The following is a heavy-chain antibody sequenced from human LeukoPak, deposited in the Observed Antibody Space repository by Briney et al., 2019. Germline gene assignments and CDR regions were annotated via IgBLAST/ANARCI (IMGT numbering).Heavy chain of an antibody. D-gene: IGHD1-26*01. Sequence: GKSLRLSCAGSGFTFRSYGMHWVRQAPGKGLEWVAIISYDGSNKYSADSVKGRFTISRDNSQNILFLQMNSLRPEDTAIYYCAKHPGDFTGIVNYYYMDVWGKGTTVNVSS. CDR2: ISYDGSNK. J-gene: IGHJ6*03. CDR1: GFTFRSYG. CDR3: AKHPGDFTGIVNYYYMDV. V-gene: IGHV3-30*18.